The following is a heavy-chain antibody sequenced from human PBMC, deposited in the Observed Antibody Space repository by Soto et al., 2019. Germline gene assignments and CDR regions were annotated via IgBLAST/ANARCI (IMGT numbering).Heavy chain of an antibody. CDR1: GFTFSSYA. Sequence: GGSLRLSCAASGFTFSSYAMSWVRQAPGKGLEWVSAISGSGGSTYYADSVKGRFTISRDNSKNTLYLQMNSLRAEDTAVYYCASGDYCSGGSCYSFDYWGQGTLVTVSS. D-gene: IGHD2-15*01. J-gene: IGHJ4*02. CDR2: ISGSGGST. V-gene: IGHV3-23*01. CDR3: ASGDYCSGGSCYSFDY.